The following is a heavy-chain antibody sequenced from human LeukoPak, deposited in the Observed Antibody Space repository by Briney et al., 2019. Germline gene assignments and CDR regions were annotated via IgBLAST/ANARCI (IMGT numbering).Heavy chain of an antibody. CDR3: AKESYDYVWGSYTWDTCFDY. J-gene: IGHJ4*02. Sequence: GGSLRLSCAASGFTFSSYAMSWVRQAPGKGMEWVSAISGSGGSTYYADSVKGRFTISRDNSKNTLYLQMNSLRAEDTAVYYCAKESYDYVWGSYTWDTCFDYWGQGTLVTVSS. CDR2: ISGSGGST. V-gene: IGHV3-23*01. CDR1: GFTFSSYA. D-gene: IGHD3-16*01.